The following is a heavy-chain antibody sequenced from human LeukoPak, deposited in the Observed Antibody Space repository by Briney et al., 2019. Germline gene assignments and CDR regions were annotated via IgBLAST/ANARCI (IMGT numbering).Heavy chain of an antibody. V-gene: IGHV3-74*01. J-gene: IGHJ3*02. D-gene: IGHD4-11*01. CDR2: MSSDGSDT. Sequence: GGSLRLSCAASGFTFSSYWMHWVRQAPWKGLVWVSRMSSDGSDTNYADSVKGRFTISRDNAKNTLYLQMNSLRAEDTAVYYCARAVTGVGDAFDIWGQGTMVTVSS. CDR3: ARAVTGVGDAFDI. CDR1: GFTFSSYW.